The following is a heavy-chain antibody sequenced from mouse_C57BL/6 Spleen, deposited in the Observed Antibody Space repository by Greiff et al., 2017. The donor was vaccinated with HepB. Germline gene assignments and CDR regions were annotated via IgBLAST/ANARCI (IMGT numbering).Heavy chain of an antibody. CDR3: TSGNYSTAWFAY. V-gene: IGHV1-15*01. Sequence: VQLQQSGAELVRPGASVTLSCKASGYTFTDYEMHWVKQTPVHGLEWIGAIDPETGGTAYNQKFKGKAILTADKSSSTAYMELRSLTSEDSAVYYCTSGNYSTAWFAYWGQGTLVTVSA. J-gene: IGHJ3*01. CDR2: IDPETGGT. CDR1: GYTFTDYE. D-gene: IGHD2-1*01.